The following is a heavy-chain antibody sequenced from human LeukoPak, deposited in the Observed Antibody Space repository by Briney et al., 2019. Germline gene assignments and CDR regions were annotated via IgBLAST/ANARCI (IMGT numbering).Heavy chain of an antibody. D-gene: IGHD6-19*01. J-gene: IGHJ1*01. CDR3: VGGTGWRLDS. CDR1: GFTFSTYR. Sequence: GGSLRLSCAASGFTFSTYRMNWVRQAPGKGLEWVAIIKQDGSEEFYVDSVKGRFIISRDNAKNSLYLQMNGLRVEDTAVYYCVGGTGWRLDSWGQGTLVTVSS. CDR2: IKQDGSEE. V-gene: IGHV3-7*05.